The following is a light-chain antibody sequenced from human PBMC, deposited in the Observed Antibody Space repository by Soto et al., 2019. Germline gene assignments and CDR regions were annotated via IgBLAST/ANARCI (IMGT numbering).Light chain of an antibody. V-gene: IGKV3-20*01. J-gene: IGKJ3*01. CDR3: QQYDLALN. CDR1: QKISNKY. CDR2: GAS. Sequence: EIVLTQSPGILSLSPGEIATLSCRASQKISNKYLAWYQQRPGQAPRLLIFGASTRATGIPDRFVGRGSGTDFTLTIRILEPEDFAVYYCQQYDLALNFGPGTKVEIK.